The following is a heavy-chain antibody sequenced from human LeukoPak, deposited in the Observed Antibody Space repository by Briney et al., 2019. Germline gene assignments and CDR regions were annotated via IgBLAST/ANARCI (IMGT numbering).Heavy chain of an antibody. CDR1: GGSFSGYY. CDR3: AREIGSYTY. V-gene: IGHV4-34*01. D-gene: IGHD3-10*01. J-gene: IGHJ4*02. Sequence: KPSETLSLTCAVYGGSFSGYYWSWIRQPPGKGLEWIGEINHSGSTNYNPSLKSRVTISVDTSKNQFSLKLSSVTAADTAVYYCAREIGSYTYWGQGTLVTVYS. CDR2: INHSGST.